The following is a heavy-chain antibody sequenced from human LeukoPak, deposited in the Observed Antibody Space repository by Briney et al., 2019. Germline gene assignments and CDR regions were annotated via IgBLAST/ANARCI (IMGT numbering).Heavy chain of an antibody. CDR3: ARNQYYYDSSGYYSGGGFDY. Sequence: GGSLRLSCAASGFTFSSYEMNWVRQAPGKGLEWVSYISSSGSTIYYADSVKGRFTISRDNAKNSLYLQMNCLRAEDTAVYYCARNQYYYDSSGYYSGGGFDYWGQGTLVTVSS. V-gene: IGHV3-48*03. J-gene: IGHJ4*02. CDR1: GFTFSSYE. D-gene: IGHD3-22*01. CDR2: ISSSGSTI.